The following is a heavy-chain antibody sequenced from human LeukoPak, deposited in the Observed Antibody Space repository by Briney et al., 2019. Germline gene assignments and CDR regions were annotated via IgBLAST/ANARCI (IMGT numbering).Heavy chain of an antibody. Sequence: GGSLRLSCAASGFTFSSYAMSWVRQAPGKGLEWVPAISGSGGSTYYADSVKGRFTISKDNSKNTLYLQMNSLRAEDTAVYYCAKDFRDGSSSFDYWGQGTLVTVSS. J-gene: IGHJ4*02. V-gene: IGHV3-23*01. D-gene: IGHD6-6*01. CDR3: AKDFRDGSSSFDY. CDR1: GFTFSSYA. CDR2: ISGSGGST.